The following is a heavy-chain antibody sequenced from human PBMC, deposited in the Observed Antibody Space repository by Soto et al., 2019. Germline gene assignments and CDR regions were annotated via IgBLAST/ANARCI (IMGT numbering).Heavy chain of an antibody. Sequence: VQLVQSGAEVKRPGASVKVSCKASGYTFTNYYIHWVRQAPGQGLEWMGMINPSGGSTSYTRRFQRRVTLTRDTSTSTVYMELSSLRSEDTAVYYCARESQSSGWSWFDYWGQGTLATVSS. CDR2: INPSGGST. CDR1: GYTFTNYY. J-gene: IGHJ4*02. CDR3: ARESQSSGWSWFDY. D-gene: IGHD6-19*01. V-gene: IGHV1-46*01.